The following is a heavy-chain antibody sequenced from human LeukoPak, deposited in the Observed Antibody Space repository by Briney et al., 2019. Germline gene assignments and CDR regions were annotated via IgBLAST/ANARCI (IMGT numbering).Heavy chain of an antibody. CDR1: GFTFSSYS. D-gene: IGHD5-24*01. J-gene: IGHJ5*02. V-gene: IGHV3-21*04. CDR2: ISSSSSYI. CDR3: AKDGFGRGLRWFDP. Sequence: GGSLRLSCAASGFTFSSYSMNWVRQAPGKGLEWVSSISSSSSYIYYADSVKGRFTISRDNAKNSLYLQMNSLRAEDTAVYYCAKDGFGRGLRWFDPWGQGTLVTVSS.